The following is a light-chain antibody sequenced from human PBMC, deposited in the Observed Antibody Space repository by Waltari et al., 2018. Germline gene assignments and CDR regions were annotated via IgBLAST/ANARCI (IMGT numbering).Light chain of an antibody. Sequence: EVVLTQSPGTLSLSPGERATLSCRASQSVSSNYLAWYKQKPGQAPRLLIYSASNKATGIPDRFSGSGSGTDFTLTISRLEPEDSAVYYCQHYGSSLFTFGPGTKVEIK. CDR1: QSVSSNY. J-gene: IGKJ3*01. CDR3: QHYGSSLFT. CDR2: SAS. V-gene: IGKV3-20*01.